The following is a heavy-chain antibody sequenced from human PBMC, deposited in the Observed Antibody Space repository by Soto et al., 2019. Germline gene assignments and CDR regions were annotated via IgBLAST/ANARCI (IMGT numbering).Heavy chain of an antibody. CDR3: TTDLDYYYYYYMDV. D-gene: IGHD3-16*01. Sequence: SCAASGFTFSNAWMSWVRQAPGKGLEWVGRIKSKTDGGTTDYAAPVKGRFTISRDDSKNTLYLQMNSLKTEDTAVYYCTTDLDYYYYYYMDVWGKGSTVTVSS. CDR1: GFTFSNAW. J-gene: IGHJ6*03. CDR2: IKSKTDGGTT. V-gene: IGHV3-15*01.